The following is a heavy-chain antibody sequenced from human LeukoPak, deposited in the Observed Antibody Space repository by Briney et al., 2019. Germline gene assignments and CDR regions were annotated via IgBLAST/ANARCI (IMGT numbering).Heavy chain of an antibody. CDR3: ARDPGPTYDFWSGPPDY. D-gene: IGHD3-3*01. V-gene: IGHV1-2*06. Sequence: GASVKVSCKASGYTFTGYYMHWVRQAPGQGLEWMGRINPNSGGTNYAQKFQGRVTMTRDTSISTAYMELSRLRSDDTAVYYCARDPGPTYDFWSGPPDYWGQGTLVTVSS. J-gene: IGHJ4*02. CDR1: GYTFTGYY. CDR2: INPNSGGT.